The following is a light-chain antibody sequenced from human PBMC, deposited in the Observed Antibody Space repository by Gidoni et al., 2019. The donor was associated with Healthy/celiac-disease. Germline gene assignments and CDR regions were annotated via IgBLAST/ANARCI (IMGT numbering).Light chain of an antibody. J-gene: IGKJ1*01. CDR2: WAS. Sequence: DIVMTQSPDSLAVDLGERATINCKSSQSVLYSSNNKNYLAWYQQKPGQPPKLLIYWASTRESGVPDRFSGSGSGTDFTLTISSLQAEDVAVYYCQQYYSTPRTFGQGTKVEIK. CDR3: QQYYSTPRT. CDR1: QSVLYSSNNKNY. V-gene: IGKV4-1*01.